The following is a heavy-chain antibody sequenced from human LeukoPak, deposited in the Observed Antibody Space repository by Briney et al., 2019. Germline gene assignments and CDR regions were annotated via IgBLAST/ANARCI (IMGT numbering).Heavy chain of an antibody. CDR1: GYTFTSYG. V-gene: IGHV1-69*06. CDR3: ARGGYSYGYWGYYYMDV. Sequence: SVKVSCKASGYTFTSYGISWVRQAPGQGLEWMGGIIPIFGTANYAQKFQGRVTITADKSTSTAYMELSSLRSEDTAVYYCARGGYSYGYWGYYYMDVWGQGTMVTVSS. J-gene: IGHJ6*03. D-gene: IGHD5-18*01. CDR2: IIPIFGTA.